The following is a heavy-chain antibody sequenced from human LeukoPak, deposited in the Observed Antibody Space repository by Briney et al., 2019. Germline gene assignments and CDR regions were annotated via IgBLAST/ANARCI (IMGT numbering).Heavy chain of an antibody. D-gene: IGHD2-2*03. Sequence: ASVKVSCKASGGTFSSYAISWVRQAPGQGLEWMGGIIPVFGTANYAQKFQGRVTITADESTSTAYIELSSLRSEDTAVYYCARDLGIVVVPAAHNWFDPWGQGTLVTASS. J-gene: IGHJ5*02. V-gene: IGHV1-69*13. CDR2: IIPVFGTA. CDR1: GGTFSSYA. CDR3: ARDLGIVVVPAAHNWFDP.